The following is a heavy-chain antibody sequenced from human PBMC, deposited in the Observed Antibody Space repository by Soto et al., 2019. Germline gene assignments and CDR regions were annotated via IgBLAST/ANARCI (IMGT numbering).Heavy chain of an antibody. CDR3: ARGPPGHANYYDSIGPPDDY. V-gene: IGHV1-8*01. CDR1: GYTFTSYD. Sequence: ASVKVSCKASGYTFTSYDINWVRQATGQGLEWMGWMNPNSGNTGYAQKFQGRVTITRNTSISTAYMELSSLRSEDTAVYYCARGPPGHANYYDSIGPPDDYWGQGTLVTVSS. D-gene: IGHD3-22*01. CDR2: MNPNSGNT. J-gene: IGHJ4*02.